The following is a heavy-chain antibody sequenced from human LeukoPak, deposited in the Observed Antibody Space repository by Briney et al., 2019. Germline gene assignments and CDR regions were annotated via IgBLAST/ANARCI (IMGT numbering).Heavy chain of an antibody. V-gene: IGHV4-30-2*01. Sequence: SETLSLTCAVSGGSISSGGYSWSWIRQPPGKGLEWIGYIYHSGSTYYNPSLKSRVTISVDRSKNQFSLKLSSVTAADTAVYHCASSIAAAGHDAFDIWGQWTMVTVPS. CDR2: IYHSGST. CDR1: GGSISSGGYS. J-gene: IGHJ3*02. D-gene: IGHD6-13*01. CDR3: ASSIAAAGHDAFDI.